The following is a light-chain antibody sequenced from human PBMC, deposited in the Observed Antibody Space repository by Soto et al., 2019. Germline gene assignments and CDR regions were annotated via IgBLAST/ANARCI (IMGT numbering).Light chain of an antibody. CDR1: QGFNNY. V-gene: IGKV1-27*01. J-gene: IGKJ4*01. Sequence: DFQMTQSPSSLSASVGDRVTITCRASQGFNNYLAWYQQKPGRIPKLLIKTASTLQSGVPSRFSGGGSGTEFTLTIASFQPEEVATYYCQKCDNAPLTFGGGTKVDIK. CDR2: TAS. CDR3: QKCDNAPLT.